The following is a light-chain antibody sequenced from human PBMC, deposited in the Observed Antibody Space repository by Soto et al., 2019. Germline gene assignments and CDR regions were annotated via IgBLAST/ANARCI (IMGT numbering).Light chain of an antibody. Sequence: QSVLTQPASVSGSPGQSITISCTGTSSDVGGYNLVSWYQQHPGKAPKFLIYGDTKRPSGVSNRFSGSKSGNTASLTISGLQAGDEADYYCCSYAGATTHVIFGGGTKLTVL. CDR3: CSYAGATTHVI. CDR2: GDT. J-gene: IGLJ2*01. CDR1: SSDVGGYNL. V-gene: IGLV2-23*01.